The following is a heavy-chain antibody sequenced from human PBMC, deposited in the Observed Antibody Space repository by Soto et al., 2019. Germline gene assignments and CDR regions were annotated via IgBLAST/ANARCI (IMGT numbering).Heavy chain of an antibody. CDR3: AREVGGYNPGWFDT. J-gene: IGHJ5*02. CDR2: INSDGSST. V-gene: IGHV3-74*01. Sequence: GGSLRLSCAASGFTFSSYWMHWVRQAPGKGLVWVSRINSDGSSTSYADSVKGRFTISRDNAKNTLYLQMNSLRAEDTAVYYCAREVGGYNPGWFDTWGQGTLVTVSS. D-gene: IGHD5-12*01. CDR1: GFTFSSYW.